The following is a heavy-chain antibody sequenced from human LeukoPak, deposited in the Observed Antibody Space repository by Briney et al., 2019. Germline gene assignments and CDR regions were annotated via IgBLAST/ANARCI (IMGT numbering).Heavy chain of an antibody. D-gene: IGHD2-2*01. CDR3: ARDRSDCSSTSCYDAFDI. CDR1: GGSISSGDYY. J-gene: IGHJ3*02. CDR2: IYYSGST. Sequence: SQTLSLTCTVSGGSISSGDYYWSWIRQPPGKGLEWIGYIYYSGSTYYNPSLESRVTISVDTSKNQLSLKLSSVTAADTAVYYCARDRSDCSSTSCYDAFDIWGQGTMVTVSS. V-gene: IGHV4-30-4*08.